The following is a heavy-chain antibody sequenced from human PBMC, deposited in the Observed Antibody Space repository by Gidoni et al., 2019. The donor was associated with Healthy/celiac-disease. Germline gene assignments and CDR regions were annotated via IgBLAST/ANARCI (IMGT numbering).Heavy chain of an antibody. D-gene: IGHD2-2*02. J-gene: IGHJ6*03. Sequence: QVQLVESGGGVVQPGRSLRLSCAASGFTFSSYAMPWFRQAPGKGLEWVAVISYDGSNKYYADSVKGRFTISRDNSKNTLYLQMNSLRAEDTAVYYCARVGYCSSTSCYRDYYYYYYMDVWGKGTTVTVSS. CDR3: ARVGYCSSTSCYRDYYYYYYMDV. V-gene: IGHV3-30*04. CDR2: ISYDGSNK. CDR1: GFTFSSYA.